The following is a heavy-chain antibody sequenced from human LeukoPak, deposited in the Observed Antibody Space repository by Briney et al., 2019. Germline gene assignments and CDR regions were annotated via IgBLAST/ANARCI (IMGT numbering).Heavy chain of an antibody. V-gene: IGHV4-59*01. CDR3: ARVRVQQLGYFDY. CDR1: GGSISSYY. CDR2: VYYSGST. Sequence: SETLSLTCTVSGGSISSYYWSWIRQPPGKGLEWIGYVYYSGSTNYNPSLKSRVTISVDTSKNQFSLELSSVTAADTAVYYCARVRVQQLGYFDYWGQGTLVTVSS. D-gene: IGHD6-13*01. J-gene: IGHJ4*02.